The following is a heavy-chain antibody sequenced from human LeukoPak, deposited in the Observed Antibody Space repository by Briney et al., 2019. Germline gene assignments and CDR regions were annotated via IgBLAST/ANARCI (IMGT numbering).Heavy chain of an antibody. V-gene: IGHV3-66*04. CDR1: GFTVSTNY. CDR2: IYSGGST. J-gene: IGHJ4*02. D-gene: IGHD6-19*01. Sequence: GGSLRLSCAASGFTVSTNYMSWVRQAPGKGLEWVSLIYSGGSTYYADSVKDRFTISSDNSKNTLYLQMNSLGAEDTAVYYCARRPYTSGWYWDFWGQGTLVTVSS. CDR3: ARRPYTSGWYWDF.